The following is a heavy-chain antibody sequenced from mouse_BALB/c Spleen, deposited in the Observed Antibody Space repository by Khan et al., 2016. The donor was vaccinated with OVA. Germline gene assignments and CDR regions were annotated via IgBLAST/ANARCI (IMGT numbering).Heavy chain of an antibody. CDR3: AREGDDGGLAY. Sequence: EVELVESGGGLVQPGGSLKLSCATSGFTFSDYYMYWVRQPPEKRLEWVAYISNRGSTTYYPDTVRGRFTISRDNAKNTLYLQMSRLKSEDTAMYYCAREGDDGGLAYWGQGTLVTVSA. J-gene: IGHJ3*01. V-gene: IGHV5-12*02. CDR2: ISNRGSTT. D-gene: IGHD2-3*01. CDR1: GFTFSDYY.